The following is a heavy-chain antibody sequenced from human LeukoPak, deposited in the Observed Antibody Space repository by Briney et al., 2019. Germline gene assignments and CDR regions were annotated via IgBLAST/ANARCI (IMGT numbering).Heavy chain of an antibody. D-gene: IGHD6-13*01. Sequence: SETLSLTCTVSGGSISSYYWSWIRQPPGKGLEWIGYIYYSGSTNYNPSLKSRVTISVDTSKNQFSLKLSSVTAADTAVYYCARLGRSWAFDYWGQGTLVTVSS. J-gene: IGHJ4*02. CDR3: ARLGRSWAFDY. CDR1: GGSISSYY. V-gene: IGHV4-59*08. CDR2: IYYSGST.